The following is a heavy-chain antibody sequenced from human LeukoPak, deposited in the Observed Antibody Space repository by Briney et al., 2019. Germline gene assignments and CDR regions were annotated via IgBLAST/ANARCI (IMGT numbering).Heavy chain of an antibody. CDR1: GYTFASYD. CDR3: AREALSGGNSAFDY. J-gene: IGHJ4*02. Sequence: SVKVSCKASGYTFASYDINWVRQAPGQGLEWMGGIIPIFGTANYAQKFQGRVTITTDESTSTAYMELSSLRSEDTAVYYCAREALSGGNSAFDYWGQGTLVTVSS. D-gene: IGHD4-23*01. CDR2: IIPIFGTA. V-gene: IGHV1-69*05.